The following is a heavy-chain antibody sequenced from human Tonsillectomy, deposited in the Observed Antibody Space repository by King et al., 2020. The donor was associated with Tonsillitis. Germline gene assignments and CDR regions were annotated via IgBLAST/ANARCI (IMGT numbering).Heavy chain of an antibody. CDR1: GGTFSTQT. J-gene: IGHJ4*02. Sequence: EQLVQSGVEVKKPGSSVEVSCKASGGTFSTQTISWVRQAPGQGLEWMGGIIPIFDKTNYAQKFQGRVTISADESTSTAYMELSSLRSEDTAVYYCARDFGNNPYFAYWGQGTLITVSS. CDR3: ARDFGNNPYFAY. D-gene: IGHD3-10*01. CDR2: IIPIFDKT. V-gene: IGHV1-69*01.